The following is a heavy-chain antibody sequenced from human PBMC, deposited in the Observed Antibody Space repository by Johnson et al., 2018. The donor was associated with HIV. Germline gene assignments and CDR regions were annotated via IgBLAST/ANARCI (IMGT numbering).Heavy chain of an antibody. D-gene: IGHD5-12*01. V-gene: IGHV3-30*18. CDR2: ISNDGSNK. CDR1: GFTFSTSW. CDR3: AKDQHGPLVPTVMRDDAFDI. J-gene: IGHJ3*02. Sequence: QVQLVESGGGLVQPGGSLRLSCAASGFTFSTSWMSWVRQAPGKGLEWVAGISNDGSNKYYADSVKGRFTISRDNSKNTLYPQMNSLGAGDTAVYYCAKDQHGPLVPTVMRDDAFDIWGQGTMVTVSS.